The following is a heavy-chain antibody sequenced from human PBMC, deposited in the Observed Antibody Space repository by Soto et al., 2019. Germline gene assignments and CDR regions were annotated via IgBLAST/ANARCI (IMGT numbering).Heavy chain of an antibody. Sequence: QVQLQESGPGLVESSGTLSLTCAVSGGSISSTNWWSWVRQSPGKGLEWIGEIYHNGSPDYNPSLKSRVTISVDKSKNHFSLKLTSVTAADTAVYFCWRWLGTSYGMDVWGQGTAVNVSS. CDR3: WRWLGTSYGMDV. V-gene: IGHV4-4*02. D-gene: IGHD6-19*01. CDR1: GGSISSTNW. CDR2: IYHNGSP. J-gene: IGHJ6*02.